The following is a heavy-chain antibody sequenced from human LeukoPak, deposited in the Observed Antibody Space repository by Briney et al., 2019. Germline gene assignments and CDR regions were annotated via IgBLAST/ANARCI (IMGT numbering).Heavy chain of an antibody. CDR1: GGTFSSYA. V-gene: IGHV1-69*04. CDR2: IIPIFGIA. CDR3: ARVNYYDSSGYSDFDY. Sequence: GAPVKASCKASGGTFSSYAISWVRQAPGQGLEWMGRIIPIFGIANYAQKFQGRVTITADKSTSTAYMELSSLRSEDTAVYYCARVNYYDSSGYSDFDYWGQGTLVTVSS. D-gene: IGHD3-22*01. J-gene: IGHJ4*02.